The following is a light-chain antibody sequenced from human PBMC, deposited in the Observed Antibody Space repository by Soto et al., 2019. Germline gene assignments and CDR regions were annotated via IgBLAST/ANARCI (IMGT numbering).Light chain of an antibody. Sequence: DIPCTQSPSTLSASVADGVTGTCRASQSTSSYLAWYQHKPGKAPKLLINQASSLENGVPSRFSGSGSGTEFTLTISCLQPYDFRTCYCHPYSRYSSFAAGSKV. J-gene: IGKJ4*01. CDR1: QSTSSY. V-gene: IGKV1-5*03. CDR3: HPYSRYSS. CDR2: QAS.